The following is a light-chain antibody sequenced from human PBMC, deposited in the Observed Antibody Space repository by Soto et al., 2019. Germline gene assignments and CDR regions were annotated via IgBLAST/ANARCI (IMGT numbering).Light chain of an antibody. J-gene: IGLJ1*01. CDR3: SSYTSSSTLV. CDR2: EVS. CDR1: SSDVGGYNY. V-gene: IGLV2-14*01. Sequence: QSVLTPSASVSVSPGQSITISCTGTSSDVGGYNYVSWYQQHPGKAPKLMIYEVSNRPSGVSNRFSGSKSGNTASLTISGLQAEDEADYYCSSYTSSSTLVFGTGTKVTVL.